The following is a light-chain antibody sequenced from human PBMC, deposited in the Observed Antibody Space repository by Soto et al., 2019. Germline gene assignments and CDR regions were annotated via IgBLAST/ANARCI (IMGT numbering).Light chain of an antibody. Sequence: EIVLTQSLGTLSLSPGERATLSCRASQSVGKNYLAWFQQKPGQAPRLLLYDASNRATGVPDRFSGSGSGTDFTLTISRLEPEDFAVYYCQQYASAPLTFGGGTKVEIK. V-gene: IGKV3-20*01. CDR1: QSVGKNY. CDR2: DAS. J-gene: IGKJ4*01. CDR3: QQYASAPLT.